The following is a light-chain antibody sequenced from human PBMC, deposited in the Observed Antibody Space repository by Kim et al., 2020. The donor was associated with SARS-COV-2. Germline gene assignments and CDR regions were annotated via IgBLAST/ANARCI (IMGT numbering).Light chain of an antibody. V-gene: IGKV1-5*03. CDR3: QQYSGFFQT. J-gene: IGKJ1*01. CDR1: QSISTW. Sequence: ASVGERVTITCLASQSISTWLAWYQQKPGKAPKILMSKVSDLESGVPSRFSGSGSGTDFTLTISSLQPDDFATYYCQQYSGFFQTFGQGTKVDIK. CDR2: KVS.